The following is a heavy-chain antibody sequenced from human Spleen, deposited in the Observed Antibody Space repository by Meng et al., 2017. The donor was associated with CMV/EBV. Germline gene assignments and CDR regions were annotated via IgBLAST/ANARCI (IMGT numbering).Heavy chain of an antibody. J-gene: IGHJ4*02. D-gene: IGHD1-26*01. CDR2: IYYSGSI. V-gene: IGHV4-28*02. Sequence: CAVSGYSISSSNWWGWIRQPPGKGLEWIGYIYYSGSIYYHPSLKSRVTMSVDTSKNQFSLKLSSVTAVDTAVYYCARTGKRSGELTDWGQGTLVTVSS. CDR3: ARTGKRSGELTD. CDR1: GYSISSSNW.